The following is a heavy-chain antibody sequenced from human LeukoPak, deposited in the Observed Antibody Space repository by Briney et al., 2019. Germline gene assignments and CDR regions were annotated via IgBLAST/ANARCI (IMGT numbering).Heavy chain of an antibody. CDR3: ARARDGYRTDYFDY. J-gene: IGHJ4*02. V-gene: IGHV3-33*01. CDR2: IWYDGSNK. Sequence: PGGSLRLSCAASGFTFSSYGMHWVRQAPGKGLEWVAVIWYDGSNKYYADSVKGRFTIPRDNSKNTLYLQMNSLRAEDTAVYYCARARDGYRTDYFDYWGQGTLVTVSS. D-gene: IGHD5-24*01. CDR1: GFTFSSYG.